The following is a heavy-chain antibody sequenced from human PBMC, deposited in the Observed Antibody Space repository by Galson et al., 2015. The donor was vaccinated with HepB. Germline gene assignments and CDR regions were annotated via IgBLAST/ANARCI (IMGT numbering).Heavy chain of an antibody. J-gene: IGHJ4*02. CDR3: ARDRWELLKGVGYSFDY. D-gene: IGHD1-26*01. CDR1: GFTFRSYA. V-gene: IGHV3-30-3*01. CDR2: ISYDGSNK. Sequence: SLRLSCAASGFTFRSYAMHWVRQAPGKGLEWVAVISYDGSNKYYADYVKGRFTISRDNSKNTLYLQMNSLRAEDTAVYYCARDRWELLKGVGYSFDYWGQGTLVTVSS.